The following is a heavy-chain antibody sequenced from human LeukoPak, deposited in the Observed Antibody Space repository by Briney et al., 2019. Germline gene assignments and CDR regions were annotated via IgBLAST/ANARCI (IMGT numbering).Heavy chain of an antibody. D-gene: IGHD6-19*01. V-gene: IGHV3-23*01. CDR1: GFTFSSHG. Sequence: GGSLRLSCGASGFTFSSHGMNWVRQAPGKGLEWVSGISPSGGITYYTDSVKGRFTISRDNSKNTVSLQMNSLRGEDTAVYYCAKHPGYSSGNDFDYWGQGTLVTVSS. CDR2: ISPSGGIT. CDR3: AKHPGYSSGNDFDY. J-gene: IGHJ4*02.